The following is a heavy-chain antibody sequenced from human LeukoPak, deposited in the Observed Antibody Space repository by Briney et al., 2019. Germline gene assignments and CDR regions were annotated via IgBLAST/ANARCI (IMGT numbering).Heavy chain of an antibody. CDR3: AGSRKLGWFDP. D-gene: IGHD6-6*01. CDR2: IYYSGST. V-gene: IGHV4-39*07. Sequence: SETLSLTCTVSGGSITSSSYYWGWIRQPPGKGLEWIGSIYYSGSTHYSPSLKSRVTISVDMSKNQFSLKLSSVTAADTAVYCCAGSRKLGWFDPWGQGTLVTVSS. CDR1: GGSITSSSYY. J-gene: IGHJ5*02.